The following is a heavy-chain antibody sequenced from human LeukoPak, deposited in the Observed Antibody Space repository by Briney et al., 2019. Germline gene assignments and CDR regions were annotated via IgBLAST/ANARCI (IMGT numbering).Heavy chain of an antibody. CDR1: GFNFDDYG. Sequence: AGGSLRLSCVASGFNFDDYGMNWVRQAPGKGLEWVAFIRYDGNNKYYADSVKGRFTISRDNSKNTLYLQMNSLRVEDTAVYYCANTMYSSGWSPFDYWGQGTLVTVSS. V-gene: IGHV3-30*02. J-gene: IGHJ4*02. D-gene: IGHD6-19*01. CDR3: ANTMYSSGWSPFDY. CDR2: IRYDGNNK.